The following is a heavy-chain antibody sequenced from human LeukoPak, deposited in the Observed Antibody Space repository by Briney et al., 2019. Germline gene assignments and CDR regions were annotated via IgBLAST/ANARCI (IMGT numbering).Heavy chain of an antibody. CDR1: GGTFSSYA. Sequence: SVKVSCKASGGTFSSYAISWVRQAPGRGLEWMGGIIPIFGTANYAQRFQGRVTTTADESTSTAYMELSSLRSEDTAVYYCARGRVGSGDYWGQGTLVTVSS. CDR2: IIPIFGTA. CDR3: ARGRVGSGDY. V-gene: IGHV1-69*13. J-gene: IGHJ4*02. D-gene: IGHD3-10*01.